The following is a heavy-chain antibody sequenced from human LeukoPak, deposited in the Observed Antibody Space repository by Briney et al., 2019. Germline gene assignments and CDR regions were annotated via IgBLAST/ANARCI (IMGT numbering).Heavy chain of an antibody. CDR2: IYYSGST. J-gene: IGHJ5*02. Sequence: SETLSLTCAVYGGSFSGYYWGWIRQPPGKGLEWIGSIYYSGSTYYNPSLKSRVTISVDTSKNQFSLKLSSVTAADTAVYYCARRGYSSSSSWFDPWGQGTLVTVSS. CDR3: ARRGYSSSSSWFDP. D-gene: IGHD6-6*01. V-gene: IGHV4-34*01. CDR1: GGSFSGYY.